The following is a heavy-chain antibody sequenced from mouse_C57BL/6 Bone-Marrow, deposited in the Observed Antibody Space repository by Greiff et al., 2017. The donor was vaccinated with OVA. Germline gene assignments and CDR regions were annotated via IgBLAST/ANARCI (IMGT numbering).Heavy chain of an antibody. CDR2: MYPGSGNT. V-gene: IGHV1-66*01. J-gene: IGHJ3*01. CDR1: GYSFTSYY. CDR3: ARAGFAY. Sequence: LLESGPELVKPGASVKISCKASGYSFTSYYIHWVKQRPGQGLERIGWMYPGSGNTKYNEKFKGKATLTADTSSSTAYMQLSSLTSEDSAVYYCARAGFAYWCQGTLVTVSA.